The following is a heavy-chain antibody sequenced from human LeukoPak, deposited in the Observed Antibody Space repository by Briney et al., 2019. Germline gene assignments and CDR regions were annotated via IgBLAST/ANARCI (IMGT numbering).Heavy chain of an antibody. D-gene: IGHD2-2*01. CDR3: ARAPAIVVVPAANYYYYGMDV. CDR1: GGSISSGSYY. Sequence: SQTLSLTCTVSGGSISSGSYYWSWIRQPAGKGLEWIGRIYTSGSTNCNPSLKSRVTISVDTSKNQFSLKLSSVTAADTAVYYCARAPAIVVVPAANYYYYGMDVWGQGTTVTVSS. CDR2: IYTSGST. V-gene: IGHV4-61*02. J-gene: IGHJ6*02.